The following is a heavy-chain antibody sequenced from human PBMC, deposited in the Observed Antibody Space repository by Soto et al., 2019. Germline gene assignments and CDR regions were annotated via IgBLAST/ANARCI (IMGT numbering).Heavy chain of an antibody. CDR1: GSAFTSYG. D-gene: IGHD6-6*01. CDR2: ISAYNGNT. Sequence: GASVPVSCKGSGSAFTSYGISWVRQAPGQGLEWMGWISAYNGNTNYAQKLQGRVTMTTDTSTSTAYMELRSLRSDDTAAYYCAKGFAIAARPDNHHSGMDGRGQRTTVTVYS. V-gene: IGHV1-18*01. J-gene: IGHJ6*02. CDR3: AKGFAIAARPDNHHSGMDG.